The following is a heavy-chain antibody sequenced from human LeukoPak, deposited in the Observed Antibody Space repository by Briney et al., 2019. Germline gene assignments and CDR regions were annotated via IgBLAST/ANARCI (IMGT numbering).Heavy chain of an antibody. J-gene: IGHJ6*02. CDR3: AKDRRMVRGSYGMDV. CDR2: ISWNNGSI. D-gene: IGHD3-10*01. Sequence: PGRSLRLSCAASGFTFGDYAMHWVRHAPGKGLEGVSGISWNNGSIVYADSVKGRFTISRDNAKNSLYLQMNSLRAEDTALYYCAKDRRMVRGSYGMDVWGQGTTVTVSS. CDR1: GFTFGDYA. V-gene: IGHV3-9*01.